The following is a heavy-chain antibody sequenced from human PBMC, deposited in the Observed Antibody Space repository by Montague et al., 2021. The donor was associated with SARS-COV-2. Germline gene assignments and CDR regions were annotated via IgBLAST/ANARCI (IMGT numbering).Heavy chain of an antibody. D-gene: IGHD6-19*01. V-gene: IGHV4-39*01. J-gene: IGHJ4*02. Sequence: SETLSLTCTVSGGSISSSCYYWGWICQPPGKGLDWIGSFYYSGSTYYNPSLKSRVTISVDTSKNQFSLKMSSVAAADTAVYYCAGHLPGIVVAEPAAADYWGQGTLVTVSS. CDR3: AGHLPGIVVAEPAAADY. CDR2: FYYSGST. CDR1: GGSISSSCYY.